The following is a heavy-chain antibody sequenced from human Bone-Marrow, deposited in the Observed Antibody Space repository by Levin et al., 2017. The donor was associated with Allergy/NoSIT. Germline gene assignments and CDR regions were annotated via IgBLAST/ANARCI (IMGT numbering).Heavy chain of an antibody. CDR2: ISESGSYI. J-gene: IGHJ4*02. Sequence: GESLKISCIAYGFTFRNYEMNWVLQAPGTGLEWVSYISESGSYIFYADSVKGRFTISRDNAKNSLYLQMNNLRAEDTATYYCARDSGTCSETNCHNFDLWGQGTPVTVSS. D-gene: IGHD2-15*01. CDR3: ARDSGTCSETNCHNFDL. V-gene: IGHV3-48*03. CDR1: GFTFRNYE.